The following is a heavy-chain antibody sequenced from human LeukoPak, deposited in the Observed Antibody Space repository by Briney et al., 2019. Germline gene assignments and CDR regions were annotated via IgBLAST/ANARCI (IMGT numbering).Heavy chain of an antibody. D-gene: IGHD6-13*01. CDR1: GFTFSDYY. Sequence: EGSLRLSCAASGFTFSDYYMSWIRQAPGKGLEWVSDISSTSIYTNYADSVKGRFTISRDNAKNSLYLQMNSLRAEDTAVYYCAREDGYSSSWYSDYWGQGTLVTVSS. J-gene: IGHJ4*02. CDR2: ISSTSIYT. V-gene: IGHV3-11*05. CDR3: AREDGYSSSWYSDY.